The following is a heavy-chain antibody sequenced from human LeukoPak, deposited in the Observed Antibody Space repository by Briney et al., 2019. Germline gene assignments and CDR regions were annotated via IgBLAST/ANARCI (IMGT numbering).Heavy chain of an antibody. V-gene: IGHV1-2*06. J-gene: IGHJ6*03. CDR1: GYTFTGYY. CDR2: INPNSGGT. D-gene: IGHD5-12*01. Sequence: GASVKVSCKASGYTFTGYYMHWVRQAPGQGLEWMGRINPNSGGTNYAQKFQGRVTMTRDTSTSTAYMELSGLRSDDTAIYFCARDERRGYSGYDPYYMDIWGKGTTLTVSS. CDR3: ARDERRGYSGYDPYYMDI.